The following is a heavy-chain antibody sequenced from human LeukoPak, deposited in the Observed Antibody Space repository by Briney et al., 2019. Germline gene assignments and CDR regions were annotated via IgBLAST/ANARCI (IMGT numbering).Heavy chain of an antibody. J-gene: IGHJ4*02. CDR1: GFTFSSYG. V-gene: IGHV3-30*02. CDR2: IQYDGSNK. Sequence: PGGSLRLPCVASGFTFSSYGMHWVRQAPGKGLEWVAFIQYDGSNKYFADSVKGRFAISRDNSKKTLYLQMNSLRAEDTAVYYCAKDPDYWGQGTLVTVSS. CDR3: AKDPDY.